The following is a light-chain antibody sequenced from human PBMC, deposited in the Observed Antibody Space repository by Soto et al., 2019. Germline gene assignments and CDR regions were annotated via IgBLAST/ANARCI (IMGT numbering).Light chain of an antibody. Sequence: QSALTQTASVSGSPGQSSTISGTGTSSDVGGYNYVSWYPQHPGKDPKLMIYDVSNRPSGVSNRFSGSKSGNTASLTISGLQAEDESDYYCSSYTSSSTLLYVFGTGTKLTVL. CDR1: SSDVGGYNY. V-gene: IGLV2-14*01. J-gene: IGLJ1*01. CDR3: SSYTSSSTLLYV. CDR2: DVS.